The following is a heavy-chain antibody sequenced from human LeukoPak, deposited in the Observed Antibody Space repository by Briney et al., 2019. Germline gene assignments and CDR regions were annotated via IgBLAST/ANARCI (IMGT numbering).Heavy chain of an antibody. D-gene: IGHD5-12*01. CDR1: GFTFSSYA. CDR2: ISGSGGST. Sequence: GGSLRLSCAASGFTFSSYAMSWVRQAPGKGLEWVSAISGSGGSTYYADSVKGRFTISRDNPKNTLYLQMNSLRAEDTAVYYCATHHLWLLPLNYWGQGTLVTVSS. J-gene: IGHJ4*02. V-gene: IGHV3-23*01. CDR3: ATHHLWLLPLNY.